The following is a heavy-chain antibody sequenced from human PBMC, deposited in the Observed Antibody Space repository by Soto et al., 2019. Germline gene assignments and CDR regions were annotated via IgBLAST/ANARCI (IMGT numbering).Heavy chain of an antibody. CDR1: GGSISSYY. CDR3: ARDLWGYCGADCYPLDV. D-gene: IGHD2-21*02. V-gene: IGHV4-59*01. CDR2: MYNTGST. Sequence: QVRLQEWGPGLVKPSETLSLTCTVSGGSISSYYWSWIRQPPGKGLEWIGYMYNTGSTIYNPSLKSRVTISVDTSKNQFSLKLNSVTAADTAVYYCARDLWGYCGADCYPLDVWGQGTTVTVSS. J-gene: IGHJ6*02.